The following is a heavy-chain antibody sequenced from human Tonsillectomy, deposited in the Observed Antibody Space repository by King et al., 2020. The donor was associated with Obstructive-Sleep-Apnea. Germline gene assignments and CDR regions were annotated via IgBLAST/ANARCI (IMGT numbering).Heavy chain of an antibody. Sequence: EQLVESGGGVVRPGGSLRLYCAASGFTFDDYGMSWVRQAPGKGLEWGSGFNWNVGSTGYADSVKGRFTISRDNAKNSLYLQMNSLRAEDTALYHCARVNSRDGSSPNWYFDLWGRGTLVTVSS. D-gene: IGHD2-15*01. CDR2: FNWNVGST. CDR1: GFTFDDYG. V-gene: IGHV3-20*01. J-gene: IGHJ2*01. CDR3: ARVNSRDGSSPNWYFDL.